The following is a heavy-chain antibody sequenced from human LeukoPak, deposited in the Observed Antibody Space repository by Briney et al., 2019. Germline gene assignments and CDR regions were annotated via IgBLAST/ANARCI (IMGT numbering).Heavy chain of an antibody. V-gene: IGHV3-30*04. CDR3: ARDGKYCSSITCYTGNWFDP. CDR2: ISYDGSNK. J-gene: IGHJ5*02. Sequence: PGGSLRLSCAASGFTFSSYAMHWVRQAPGKGLEWVATISYDGSNKYYADSVKGRFTISRDNSKNTLYVQMNSLRAEDTAVYYCARDGKYCSSITCYTGNWFDPWGQGTLVTVS. D-gene: IGHD2-2*02. CDR1: GFTFSSYA.